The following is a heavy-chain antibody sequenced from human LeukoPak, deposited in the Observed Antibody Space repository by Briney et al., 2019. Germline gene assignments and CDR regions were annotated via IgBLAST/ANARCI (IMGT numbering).Heavy chain of an antibody. J-gene: IGHJ4*02. V-gene: IGHV3-23*01. CDR1: GITLSNYG. D-gene: IGHD3-10*01. Sequence: GGSLRLSCAVSGITLSNYGMSWVRQAPGKGLEWVAGLSGSGGGTNYADSVQGRFAISRDNPKNTLYLQMNSLRAEDTAVYFCAKRGVVIRVFLVGFHKEAYYFDSWGQGALVTVSS. CDR3: AKRGVVIRVFLVGFHKEAYYFDS. CDR2: LSGSGGGT.